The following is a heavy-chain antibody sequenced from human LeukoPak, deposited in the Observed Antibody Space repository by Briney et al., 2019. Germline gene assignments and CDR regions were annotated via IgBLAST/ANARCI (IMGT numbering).Heavy chain of an antibody. D-gene: IGHD2-21*01. J-gene: IGHJ4*02. V-gene: IGHV3-23*01. CDR2: INGGGGNT. CDR3: AKTVVVITFRFDD. CDR1: GFTFNSYV. Sequence: WGSLRLSCAASGFTFNSYVMSWVRQAPGKGLEWVSSINGGGGNTYYADSVKGRFTISRDNSKNMLYLQMNSLRADDTAIYYCAKTVVVITFRFDDWGQGALVTVSS.